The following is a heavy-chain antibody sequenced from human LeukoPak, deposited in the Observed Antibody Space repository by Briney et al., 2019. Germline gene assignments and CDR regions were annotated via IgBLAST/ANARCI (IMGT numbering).Heavy chain of an antibody. CDR2: ISYDGSNK. D-gene: IGHD5-12*01. CDR3: ARGRHSGYDKIFDY. J-gene: IGHJ4*02. Sequence: PGRSLRLSCAASGFTFSSYAMHWVRQAQGKGLEWVAVISYDGSNKYYADSVKGRFTISRDNSKNTLYLQMNSLRAEDTAVYYCARGRHSGYDKIFDYWGQGTLVTVSS. CDR1: GFTFSSYA. V-gene: IGHV3-30-3*01.